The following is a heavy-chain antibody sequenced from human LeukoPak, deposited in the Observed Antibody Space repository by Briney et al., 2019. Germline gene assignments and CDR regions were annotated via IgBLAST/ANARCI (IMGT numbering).Heavy chain of an antibody. V-gene: IGHV3-20*04. D-gene: IGHD4-23*01. CDR2: INWNGGST. J-gene: IGHJ4*02. CDR3: ARGEDYRGNDYYFDS. CDR1: GFTFDDYG. Sequence: AGGSLRLSCAASGFTFDDYGMSWVRRAPGKGLEWVSGINWNGGSTAYADSVKGRFTISRDNAKNSLYLQMNSLRAEDTALYYCARGEDYRGNDYYFDSWGQGTLVTVSS.